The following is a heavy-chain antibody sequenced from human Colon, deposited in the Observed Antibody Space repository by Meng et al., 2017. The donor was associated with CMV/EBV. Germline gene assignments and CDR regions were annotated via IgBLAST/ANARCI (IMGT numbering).Heavy chain of an antibody. CDR3: ARVPGI. CDR1: GYTFTDYY. Sequence: ASVKISCKGSGYTFTDYYIHWVRQAPGQGLEWMGRIYPKTGDIHYAQTFQGRVTKTRDTSITTAYMELASPTSDDTAVYFCARVPGIWGQGTLVTVSS. V-gene: IGHV1-2*06. CDR2: IYPKTGDI. J-gene: IGHJ4*02.